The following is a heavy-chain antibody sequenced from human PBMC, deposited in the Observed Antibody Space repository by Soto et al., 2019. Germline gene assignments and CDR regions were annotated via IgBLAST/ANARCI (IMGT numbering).Heavy chain of an antibody. V-gene: IGHV4-34*01. CDR2: ISQSGNT. D-gene: IGHD6-6*01. CDR3: ARAPKVSGSSQTRPDF. Sequence: QVQLHQWGAGLLKPSETLSLACSIYSGSFSGYYWSWIRQPPGKGLEWIGEISQSGNTIYSPSLRSRVSISIDTSKKQFSLNLASVSAADTAVYYCARAPKVSGSSQTRPDFWGQGTLVTVSS. J-gene: IGHJ4*02. CDR1: SGSFSGYY.